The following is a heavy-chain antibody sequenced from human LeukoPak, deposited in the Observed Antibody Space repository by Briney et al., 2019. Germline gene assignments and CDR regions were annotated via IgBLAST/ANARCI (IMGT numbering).Heavy chain of an antibody. Sequence: SETLSLTCTVSGGSISSYYWSWIRQPPGKGLEWIGNIYDSGSTNYNPSLKSRVTISVDTSKNKFSLKLNSVTAADTAMYYCASHLTTAIDYWGQGTLVTVSS. D-gene: IGHD4-17*01. CDR1: GGSISSYY. V-gene: IGHV4-59*08. J-gene: IGHJ4*02. CDR3: ASHLTTAIDY. CDR2: IYDSGST.